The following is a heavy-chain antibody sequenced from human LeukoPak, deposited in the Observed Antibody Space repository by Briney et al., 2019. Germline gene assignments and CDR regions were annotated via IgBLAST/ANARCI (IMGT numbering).Heavy chain of an antibody. V-gene: IGHV1-69*05. CDR3: ARGPYLYDSSGYYPAYFDY. CDR2: IIPIFGTA. J-gene: IGHJ4*02. D-gene: IGHD3-22*01. Sequence: HWASVKVSCKASGYTFTSYGISWVRQAPGQGLEWMGGIIPIFGTANYAQKFQGRVTITTDESTSTAYMELSSLRSEDTAVYYCARGPYLYDSSGYYPAYFDYWGQGTLVTVSS. CDR1: GYTFTSYG.